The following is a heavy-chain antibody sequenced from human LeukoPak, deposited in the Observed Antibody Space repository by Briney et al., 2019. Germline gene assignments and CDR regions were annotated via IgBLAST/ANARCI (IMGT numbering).Heavy chain of an antibody. CDR1: GGSISSYY. Sequence: SETLSLTCTVSGGSISSYYWSWIRQPPGKGLEWIGYIYYSGSTNYNPSLKSRVTISVDTSKNQFSLKLNSVNAADTAVYYCARDPAAAYYFDKWGQGTLVTVSS. V-gene: IGHV4-59*01. J-gene: IGHJ4*02. CDR2: IYYSGST. CDR3: ARDPAAAYYFDK. D-gene: IGHD6-25*01.